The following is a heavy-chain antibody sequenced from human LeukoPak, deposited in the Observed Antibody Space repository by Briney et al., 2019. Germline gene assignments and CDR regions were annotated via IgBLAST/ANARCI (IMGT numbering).Heavy chain of an antibody. D-gene: IGHD4-17*01. CDR3: ARGVGYGDYSVFNWFDP. J-gene: IGHJ5*02. V-gene: IGHV1-46*01. CDR2: INPSGGST. CDR1: GYTFTSYY. Sequence: ASVKVSCKASGYTFTSYYMHWVRQAPGQGLEWMGIINPSGGSTSYAQKFQGRVTMTRGMSTSTVYMELSSLRSEDTAVYYCARGVGYGDYSVFNWFDPWGQGTLVTVSS.